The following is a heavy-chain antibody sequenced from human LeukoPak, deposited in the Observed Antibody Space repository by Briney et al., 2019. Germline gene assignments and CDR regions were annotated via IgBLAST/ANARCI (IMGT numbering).Heavy chain of an antibody. CDR1: GFTFSSYG. Sequence: GGSLRLSCAASGFTFSSYGMHWVRQAPGKGLEWVAVISYDGSNKYYADSVKGRFTISRDNSKNTLYLQMNSLRAEDTAVYYCAEWYNWNDGAFDIWGQGTLVTVSS. CDR2: ISYDGSNK. V-gene: IGHV3-30*03. CDR3: AEWYNWNDGAFDI. D-gene: IGHD1-20*01. J-gene: IGHJ4*02.